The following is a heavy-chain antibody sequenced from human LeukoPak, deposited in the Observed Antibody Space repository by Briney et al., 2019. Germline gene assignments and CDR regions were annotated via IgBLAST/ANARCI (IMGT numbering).Heavy chain of an antibody. CDR1: GYTFTGYY. Sequence: ASVKVSCKASGYTFTGYYMHWVRQVPAQGLEWMGWINPNSGGTNYAQKFQGRVTMTRDTSISTAYMELSRLRSDDTAVYYCARDDQPERYFDYWGQGTLVTVSS. J-gene: IGHJ4*02. D-gene: IGHD2-2*01. V-gene: IGHV1-2*02. CDR3: ARDDQPERYFDY. CDR2: INPNSGGT.